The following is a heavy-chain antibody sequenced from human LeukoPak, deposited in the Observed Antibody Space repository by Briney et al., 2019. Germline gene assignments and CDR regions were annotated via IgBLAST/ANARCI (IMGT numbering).Heavy chain of an antibody. CDR1: GYTFTSYA. V-gene: IGHV7-4-1*02. CDR2: INTNTGNP. J-gene: IGHJ3*02. CDR3: ARGFIVATILSAFDI. D-gene: IGHD5-12*01. Sequence: ASVKVSCKASGYTFTSYAMNWVRQAPGQGLEWMGWINTNTGNPTYAQGFTGRFVFSLDTSVSTAYLQISSLKAEDTAVYYCARGFIVATILSAFDIWGQGTMVTVPS.